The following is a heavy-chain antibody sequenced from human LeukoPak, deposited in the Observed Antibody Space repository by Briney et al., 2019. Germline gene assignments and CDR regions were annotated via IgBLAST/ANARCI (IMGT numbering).Heavy chain of an antibody. V-gene: IGHV1-18*01. CDR3: AREASSSWPNWFDP. Sequence: ASVKVSCKASGYTFTSYGISWVRQAPGQGLEWMGWISPYNGNTKYPQKFQGRVTMTTDTSTSTTYMELRSPRLDDTAVYYCAREASSSWPNWFDPWGQGTLVTVSS. J-gene: IGHJ5*02. D-gene: IGHD6-13*01. CDR1: GYTFTSYG. CDR2: ISPYNGNT.